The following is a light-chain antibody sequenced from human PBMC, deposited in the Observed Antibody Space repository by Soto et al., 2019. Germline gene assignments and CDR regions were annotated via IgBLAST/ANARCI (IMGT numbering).Light chain of an antibody. V-gene: IGKV3-11*01. CDR1: QSVISY. J-gene: IGKJ5*01. Sequence: ENVLTQSPATLSLSPGERATLSCRASQSVISYLAWYQQKPGQAPRLLIYDASNRATGIPARFSGSGSGTDFTLTISSLEPEDYAIYYCQQRYNWPPITFGQGTRLEIK. CDR2: DAS. CDR3: QQRYNWPPIT.